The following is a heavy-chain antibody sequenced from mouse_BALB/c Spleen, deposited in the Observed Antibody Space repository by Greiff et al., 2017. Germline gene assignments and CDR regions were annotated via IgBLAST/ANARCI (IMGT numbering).Heavy chain of an antibody. D-gene: IGHD1-1*01. CDR3: ARIITTVVATYYAMDY. CDR2: INPSNGRT. CDR1: GYTFTSYW. V-gene: IGHV1S81*02. J-gene: IGHJ4*01. Sequence: QVQLKQPGAELVKPGASVKLSCKASGYTFTSYWMHWVKQRPGQGLEWIGEINPSNGRTNYNEKFKSKATLTVDKSSSTAYMQLSSLTSEDSAVYYCARIITTVVATYYAMDYWGRGTSVTVSS.